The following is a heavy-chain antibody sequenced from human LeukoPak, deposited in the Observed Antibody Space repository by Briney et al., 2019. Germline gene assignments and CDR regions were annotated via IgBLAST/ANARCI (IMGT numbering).Heavy chain of an antibody. CDR1: DGSISSYY. CDR3: ARARAFDVVVPAAIDY. D-gene: IGHD2-2*01. V-gene: IGHV4-59*01. CDR2: IYYSGST. J-gene: IGHJ4*02. Sequence: PSETLSLTCTVSDGSISSYYWSWIRQPPGKGLEWIGYIYYSGSTNYNPSLKSRVTISLDTSKNQFSLNLSSVTAADTAVYYCARARAFDVVVPAAIDYWGQGTLVTVSS.